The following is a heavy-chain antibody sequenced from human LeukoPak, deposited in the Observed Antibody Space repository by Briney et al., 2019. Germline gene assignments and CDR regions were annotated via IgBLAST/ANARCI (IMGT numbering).Heavy chain of an antibody. V-gene: IGHV1-69*05. CDR2: IIPIFGTA. D-gene: IGHD1-26*01. CDR3: ASRRGATGYMDV. J-gene: IGHJ6*03. Sequence: ASVKVSCKASGGTFSSYAISWVRQAPGQGLEWMGGIIPIFGTANYAQKFQGRVTITTDESTSTAYMELSSLRSEDTAVYYCASRRGATGYMDVWGKGTTVTVSS. CDR1: GGTFSSYA.